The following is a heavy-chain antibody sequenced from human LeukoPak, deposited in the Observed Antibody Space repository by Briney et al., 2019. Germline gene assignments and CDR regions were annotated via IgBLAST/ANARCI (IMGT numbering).Heavy chain of an antibody. J-gene: IGHJ4*02. V-gene: IGHV1-69*04. D-gene: IGHD1-26*01. CDR3: ARGGGIVGATTDFDY. CDR1: GGTFSSYA. CDR2: IIPILGIA. Sequence: ASVKVSCKASGGTFSSYAISWVRQAPGQGLEWMGRIIPILGIANYAQKFQGRVTITADKSTSTAYMELSSLRSEDTAVYYCARGGGIVGATTDFDYWGQGTLVTVSS.